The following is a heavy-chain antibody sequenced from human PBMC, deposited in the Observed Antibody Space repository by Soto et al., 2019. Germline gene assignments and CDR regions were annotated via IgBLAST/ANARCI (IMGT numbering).Heavy chain of an antibody. V-gene: IGHV3-33*01. CDR3: ARDVTEQWLVGWFFDL. CDR2: IWYDGSNK. Sequence: QVQLVESGGGVVQPGRSLRLSCAASGFTVSSYGMHWVRQAPGKGLEWVAVIWYDGSNKYYADPVKGRFTISKDNSKNTLYLQMNSLRVEDTAVYYCARDVTEQWLVGWFFDLWGRGTLVTVSS. J-gene: IGHJ2*01. CDR1: GFTVSSYG. D-gene: IGHD6-19*01.